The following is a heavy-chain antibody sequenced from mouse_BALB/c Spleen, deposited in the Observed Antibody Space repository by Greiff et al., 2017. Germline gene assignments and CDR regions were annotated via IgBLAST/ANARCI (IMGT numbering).Heavy chain of an antibody. CDR1: GFNIKDYY. J-gene: IGHJ3*01. CDR2: IDPENGDT. D-gene: IGHD3-2*01. V-gene: IGHV14-4*02. CDR3: NAGDSSGYGFAY. Sequence: VHVKQSGAELVRSGASVKLSCTASGFNIKDYYMHWVKQRPEQGLEWIGWIDPENGDTEYAPKFQGKATMTADTSSNTAYLQLSSLTSEDAAVYYCNAGDSSGYGFAYWGQGTLVTVSA.